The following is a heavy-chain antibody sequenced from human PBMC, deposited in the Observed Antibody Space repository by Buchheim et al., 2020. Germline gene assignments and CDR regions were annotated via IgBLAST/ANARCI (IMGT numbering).Heavy chain of an antibody. CDR3: ARDDTSDGNYDSSGFPPNFDY. CDR1: GFTFSSYA. V-gene: IGHV3-30*04. J-gene: IGHJ4*02. CDR2: ISYDGSNK. D-gene: IGHD3-22*01. Sequence: QVQLVESGGGVVQPGRSLRLSCAASGFTFSSYAMHWVRQAPGKGLEWVAVISYDGSNKYYADSVKGRFTISRDNSKTTLYLQMYSLRAEDTAVYYCARDDTSDGNYDSSGFPPNFDYWGQGTL.